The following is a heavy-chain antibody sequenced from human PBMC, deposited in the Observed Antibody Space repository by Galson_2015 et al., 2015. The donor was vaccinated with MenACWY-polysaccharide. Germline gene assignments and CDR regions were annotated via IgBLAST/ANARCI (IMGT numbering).Heavy chain of an antibody. CDR2: INGDGSST. CDR1: ESTFSTYW. J-gene: IGHJ2*01. V-gene: IGHV3-74*01. CDR3: ARGGRGPYWYFDL. Sequence: SLRLSCAASESTFSTYWMHWVRQAPGKGLVWVSRINGDGSSTSYADSVKGRFTISRDNAKNTLYLQMNSLRAEDTEVYYCARGGRGPYWYFDLWGRGTLVTVSS.